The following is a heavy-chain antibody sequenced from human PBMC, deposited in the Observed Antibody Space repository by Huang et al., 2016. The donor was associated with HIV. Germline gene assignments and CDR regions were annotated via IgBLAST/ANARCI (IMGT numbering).Heavy chain of an antibody. CDR3: AKGGSAAAVLDF. V-gene: IGHV3-30*18. CDR1: GFTFSSYC. Sequence: QVQLVESGGGVVQPGRSLRISCAASGFTFSSYCMQWVRKAPGKGLEWVAVISYDAKTKYYADSVKGRFSISRDNSKTTVYLQLNSLRLEDTAVYYCAKGGSAAAVLDFWGQGTLVTVSS. D-gene: IGHD6-13*01. CDR2: ISYDAKTK. J-gene: IGHJ4*02.